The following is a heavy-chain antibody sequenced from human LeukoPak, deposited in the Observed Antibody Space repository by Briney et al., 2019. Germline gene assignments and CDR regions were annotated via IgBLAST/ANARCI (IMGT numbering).Heavy chain of an antibody. V-gene: IGHV4-34*01. Sequence: PSETLSLTCAVYGGSFSGYYWSWIRQPPGKGLEWIGEINHSGSTNYNPSLKGRVTISVDTSKNQFSLKLSSVTAADTAVYYCAREGYGSGTPAFDYWGQGTLVTVSS. CDR1: GGSFSGYY. D-gene: IGHD3-10*01. J-gene: IGHJ4*02. CDR2: INHSGST. CDR3: AREGYGSGTPAFDY.